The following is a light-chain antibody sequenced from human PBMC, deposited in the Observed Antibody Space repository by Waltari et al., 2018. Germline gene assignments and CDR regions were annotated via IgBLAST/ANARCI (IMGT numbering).Light chain of an antibody. J-gene: IGLJ3*02. CDR3: CSFAESDTWV. CDR2: EVS. Sequence: QSALTQTASVSGSPGQSITISCTGVSSDVGNYDVVLWYQKHPDKPPKLLVYEVSKRPSGVSDRFSGSKSGNTASLTISGLQAEDEADYYCCSFAESDTWVFGGGTKVTVL. CDR1: SSDVGNYDV. V-gene: IGLV2-23*02.